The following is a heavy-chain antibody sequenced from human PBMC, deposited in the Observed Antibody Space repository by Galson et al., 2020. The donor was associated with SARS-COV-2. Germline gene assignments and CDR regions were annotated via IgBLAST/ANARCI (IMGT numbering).Heavy chain of an antibody. J-gene: IGHJ3*02. CDR3: ARDDGSGTYLPIPNAFDI. CDR1: GFTFSSYS. V-gene: IGHV3-21*01. CDR2: ISSSSSYI. D-gene: IGHD3-10*01. Sequence: GGSLRLSCAASGFTFSSYSMNWVRQAPGKGLEWVSSISSSSSYIYYADSVKGRFTISRDNAKNSLYLQMNSLRAEDTAVYYCARDDGSGTYLPIPNAFDIWGQGTMVTVSS.